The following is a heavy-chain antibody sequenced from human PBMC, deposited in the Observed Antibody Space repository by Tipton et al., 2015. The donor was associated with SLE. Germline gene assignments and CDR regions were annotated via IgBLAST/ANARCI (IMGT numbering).Heavy chain of an antibody. CDR1: GGSISSSSYY. D-gene: IGHD4-11*01. Sequence: TLSLTCTVSGGSISSSSYYWSWIRQPAGKGLEWIGRIYTSGSTNYNPSLKSRVTTSVDTSKNQFSLKLSSVTAADTAVYYCARARLQSTHNWFDPWGQGTLVTVSS. V-gene: IGHV4-61*02. CDR3: ARARLQSTHNWFDP. J-gene: IGHJ5*02. CDR2: IYTSGST.